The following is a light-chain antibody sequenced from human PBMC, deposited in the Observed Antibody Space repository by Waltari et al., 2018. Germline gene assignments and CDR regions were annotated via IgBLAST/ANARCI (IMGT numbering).Light chain of an antibody. CDR1: SIRTYS. CDR3: HSRDSSGDVV. J-gene: IGLJ2*01. V-gene: IGLV3-19*01. CDR2: GKN. Sequence: SSELTQDPAVSVALGQTVRITCQGDSIRTYSASWFQQKPGQAPALVIYGKNNRPSGIPDRFSASTSGSTSSLTIIGAQAEDEADYYCHSRDSSGDVVIGGGTKLTVV.